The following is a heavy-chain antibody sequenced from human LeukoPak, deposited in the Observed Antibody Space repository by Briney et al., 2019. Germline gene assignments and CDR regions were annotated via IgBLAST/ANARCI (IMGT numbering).Heavy chain of an antibody. J-gene: IGHJ4*02. Sequence: PGGSLRLSCAASGFTFSSYSMNWVRQAPGKGLEWVSSISSSSSYIYYADSVKGRFTISRDNAKNSLYLQMNSLRAEDTAVYYCARARSDLYYFDYWGQGTLVTVSS. CDR2: ISSSSSYI. D-gene: IGHD2-21*02. CDR1: GFTFSSYS. CDR3: ARARSDLYYFDY. V-gene: IGHV3-21*01.